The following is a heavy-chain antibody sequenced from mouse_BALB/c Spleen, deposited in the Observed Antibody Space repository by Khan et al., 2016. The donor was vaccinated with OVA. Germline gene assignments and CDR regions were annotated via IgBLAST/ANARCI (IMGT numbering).Heavy chain of an antibody. V-gene: IGHV9-1*02. CDR2: RNTYTGEP. Sequence: QIQLVQSGPELKKPGETVKISCKASGYTFTNYGMNWVKQAPGKGLKWMGWRNTYTGEPTYTDDFKGRFAFSLETSASTAYLQINNLKNEDMATYFCARGASYGYFDVWGAGTTVTVSS. CDR3: ARGASYGYFDV. J-gene: IGHJ1*01. CDR1: GYTFTNYG.